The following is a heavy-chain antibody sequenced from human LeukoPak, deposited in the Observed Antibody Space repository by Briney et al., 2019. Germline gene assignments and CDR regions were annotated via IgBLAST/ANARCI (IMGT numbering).Heavy chain of an antibody. D-gene: IGHD1-7*01. CDR2: IRTKADRYTI. CDR1: GFTFSDHH. CDR3: ARSPRGTCPCDY. V-gene: IGHV3-72*01. J-gene: IGHJ4*02. Sequence: PGGSLRLSCAASGFTFSDHHMDWVRQAPGKGLEWVARIRTKADRYTIEYAASVKGRFTISRDDSRNSLYLQMNGLKTEDTAVYYCARSPRGTCPCDYWGPGTLVTVSS.